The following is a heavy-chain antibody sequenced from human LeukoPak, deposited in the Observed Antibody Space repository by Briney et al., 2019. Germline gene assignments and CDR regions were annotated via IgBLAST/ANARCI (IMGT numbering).Heavy chain of an antibody. D-gene: IGHD3-22*01. CDR1: GFTVSSNY. CDR2: IYSGGST. CDR3: ARDRRGSYYDSSGSFDY. V-gene: IGHV3-53*01. J-gene: IGHJ4*02. Sequence: PGGSLRLSCAASGFTVSSNYMSWVRQAPGKGLEWVSVIYSGGSTYYADSVKGRFTISRDNSKNTLYLQMNSLRAEDTAVYYCARDRRGSYYDSSGSFDYWSQGTLVTVSS.